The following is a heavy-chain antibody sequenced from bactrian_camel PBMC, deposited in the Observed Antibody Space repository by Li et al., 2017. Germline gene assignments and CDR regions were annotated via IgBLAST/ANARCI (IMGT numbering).Heavy chain of an antibody. J-gene: IGHJ4*01. V-gene: IGHV3S55*01. CDR3: AISGGQLERDPGACD. D-gene: IGHD8*01. Sequence: HVQLVESGGGSVEAGGSLILSCTFSGLTYTRHCMAWFRQRPGGAREGVGSITTDGDTRYKDPVKGRFTISADNAKNILYLQMDSLKPEDTGVYYCAISGGQLERDPGACDWRQGTQVTVS. CDR1: GLTYTRHC. CDR2: ITTDGDT.